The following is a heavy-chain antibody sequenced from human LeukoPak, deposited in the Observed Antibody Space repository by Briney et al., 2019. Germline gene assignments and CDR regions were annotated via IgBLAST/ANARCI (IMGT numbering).Heavy chain of an antibody. CDR2: INPNSGGT. J-gene: IGHJ6*03. Sequence: GASVKVSCKASGYTFTGYYMHWGRQAPGQGLEWMGWINPNSGGTNYAQKFQGRVTMTRNTSISTAYMELRRLRAEATAVYYCARGAGVTLLFGELFRYYYHRDVWGKGTTVTISS. D-gene: IGHD3-10*01. CDR1: GYTFTGYY. V-gene: IGHV1-2*02. CDR3: ARGAGVTLLFGELFRYYYHRDV.